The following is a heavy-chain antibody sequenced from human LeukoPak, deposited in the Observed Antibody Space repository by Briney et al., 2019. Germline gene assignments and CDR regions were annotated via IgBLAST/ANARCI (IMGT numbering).Heavy chain of an antibody. CDR3: ASMWFGELFDYFDY. V-gene: IGHV4-39*07. CDR2: IYYSGST. CDR1: GGSISSSSYY. D-gene: IGHD3-10*01. J-gene: IGHJ4*02. Sequence: SETLSLTCSVSGGSISSSSYYWGWIRQPPGKGLEWIGSIYYSGSTYYNPSLKSRVTISVDTSKNQFSLKLSSVTAADTAVYYCASMWFGELFDYFDYWGQGTLVTVSS.